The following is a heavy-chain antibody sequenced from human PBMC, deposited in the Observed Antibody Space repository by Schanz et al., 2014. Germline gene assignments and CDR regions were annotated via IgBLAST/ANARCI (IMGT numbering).Heavy chain of an antibody. CDR1: GYTFTDYY. D-gene: IGHD6-13*01. CDR2: FDPEDVET. Sequence: QVQLVQSGAEVKKPGASVKISCKASGYTFTDYYMYWVRQAPGKGLEWMGGFDPEDVETIYAQKFQGRVTMTEDTSTDTAYMELSSLRSEDTAVYYCATDHIAAAGSQYFYYYGMGVWGQGTTVTVSS. J-gene: IGHJ6*02. CDR3: ATDHIAAAGSQYFYYYGMGV. V-gene: IGHV1-24*01.